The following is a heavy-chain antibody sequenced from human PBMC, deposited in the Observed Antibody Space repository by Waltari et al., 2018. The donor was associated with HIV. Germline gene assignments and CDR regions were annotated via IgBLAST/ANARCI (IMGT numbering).Heavy chain of an antibody. J-gene: IGHJ6*02. CDR3: ARDDYDFWSGPRRDKNYGMDV. CDR2: INSDGGDA. Sequence: LVQSGGGLVQPGGSLRLSCAASGFSFSDYWMHWVSQRAWKGLEGVSRINSDGGDATYADSVKGRFTVSRDNAKNTLFLEMSSLRVEDTAVYYCARDDYDFWSGPRRDKNYGMDVWGQGTAVTVSS. D-gene: IGHD3-3*01. V-gene: IGHV3-74*01. CDR1: GFSFSDYW.